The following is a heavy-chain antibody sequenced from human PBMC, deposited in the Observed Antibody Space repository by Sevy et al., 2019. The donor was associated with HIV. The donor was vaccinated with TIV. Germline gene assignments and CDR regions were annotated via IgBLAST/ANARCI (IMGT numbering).Heavy chain of an antibody. CDR2: VYYTGGT. J-gene: IGHJ3*02. V-gene: IGHV4-59*08. CDR3: ARRNDFDI. Sequence: SESLSLTCTVSGGSINSDHWNWIRQPPGKGLEWIGYVYYTGGTNYNPSLKNRVTISVDRTKNQFSLKLTSVTVADTALYYCARRNDFDIWGQGTMVTVSS. CDR1: GGSINSDH.